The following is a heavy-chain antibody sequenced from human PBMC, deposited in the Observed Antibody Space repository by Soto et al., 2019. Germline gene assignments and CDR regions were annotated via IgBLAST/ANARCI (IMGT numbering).Heavy chain of an antibody. D-gene: IGHD3-10*01. CDR3: AKAQMVLFDY. Sequence: QVQLVESGGGVVQPGRSLRLSCAASGFTFSSYGMHWVRQAPGKGLEWVAVISYDGSNKYYADSVKGRFTISRDNSKNTLYLQMNSLRAEDTAVYYCAKAQMVLFDYWGQGTLVTVSS. V-gene: IGHV3-30*18. J-gene: IGHJ4*02. CDR1: GFTFSSYG. CDR2: ISYDGSNK.